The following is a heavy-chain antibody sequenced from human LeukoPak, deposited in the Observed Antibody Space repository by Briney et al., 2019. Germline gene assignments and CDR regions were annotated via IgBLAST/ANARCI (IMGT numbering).Heavy chain of an antibody. CDR2: INHSGST. V-gene: IGHV4-34*01. CDR1: GGSFSGYY. CDR3: ARDGGYYYYGMDV. J-gene: IGHJ6*02. Sequence: SETLSLTCAVYGGSFSGYYWGWIRQPPGKGLEWIGEINHSGSTNYNPSLKSRVTISVDTSKNQFSLKLSSVTAADTAVYYCARDGGYYYYGMDVWGQGTTVTVSS. D-gene: IGHD2-15*01.